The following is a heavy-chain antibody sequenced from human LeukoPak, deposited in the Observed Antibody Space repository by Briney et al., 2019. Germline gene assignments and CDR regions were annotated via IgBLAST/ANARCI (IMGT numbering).Heavy chain of an antibody. CDR1: GGTFSSYA. J-gene: IGHJ4*02. Sequence: AASVKVSCTASGGTFSSYAISWVRQAPGQGLEWMGGIIPIFGTANYAQKFQGRVTITADESTSTAYMELSSLRSEDTAVYYCARDAGYYDSSGYYDPNYFDYWGQGTLVTVSS. D-gene: IGHD3-22*01. CDR2: IIPIFGTA. V-gene: IGHV1-69*13. CDR3: ARDAGYYDSSGYYDPNYFDY.